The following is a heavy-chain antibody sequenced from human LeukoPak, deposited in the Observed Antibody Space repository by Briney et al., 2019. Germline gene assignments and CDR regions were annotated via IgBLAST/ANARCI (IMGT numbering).Heavy chain of an antibody. Sequence: SETLSLTCTVSGGSISSYYWSWIRQPPGKGLEWIGYIYYSGSTNYNPSLKSRATISVDTSKNQFSLKRSSVTAADTAVYYCARAPALGFFSPRYYYYYGMDVWGQGTTVTVSS. D-gene: IGHD3-3*02. CDR2: IYYSGST. CDR3: ARAPALGFFSPRYYYYYGMDV. V-gene: IGHV4-59*01. J-gene: IGHJ6*02. CDR1: GGSISSYY.